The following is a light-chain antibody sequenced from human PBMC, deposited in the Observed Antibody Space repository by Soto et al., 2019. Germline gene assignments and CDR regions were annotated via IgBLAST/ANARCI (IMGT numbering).Light chain of an antibody. V-gene: IGLV2-8*01. J-gene: IGLJ3*02. CDR3: SSFASSNTWV. CDR2: EVT. CDR1: SIDVGAYDY. Sequence: QSALTQPPSASGSPGQSVTISCTGTSIDVGAYDYVSWNQQHAGKAPKLVIYEVTKRPSGVPDRLSGSKSANTASLTVSGLQAEDEADYYCSSFASSNTWVFGGGTKLTVL.